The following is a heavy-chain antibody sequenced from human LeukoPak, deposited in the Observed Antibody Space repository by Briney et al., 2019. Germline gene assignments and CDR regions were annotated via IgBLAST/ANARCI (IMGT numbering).Heavy chain of an antibody. CDR3: ARHGTKGAFDI. D-gene: IGHD6-13*01. Sequence: SETLSLTCAVSGYSIGSGYYWGWIRQPPGKGLEWIGSIYHSGSTYYNPSLKSRVTISVDTSKNQFSLKLSSVTAADTAVHYCARHGTKGAFDIWGQGTMVTVSS. CDR1: GYSIGSGYY. V-gene: IGHV4-38-2*01. J-gene: IGHJ3*02. CDR2: IYHSGST.